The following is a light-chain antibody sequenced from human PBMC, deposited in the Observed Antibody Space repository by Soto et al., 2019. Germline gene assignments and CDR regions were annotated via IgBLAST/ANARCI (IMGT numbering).Light chain of an antibody. CDR2: GAF. V-gene: IGKV3-15*01. CDR1: QSVRSN. Sequence: EIVMTQSPVTLSVSPGERATLSCRASQSVRSNLAWYQQKPGQAPNLLIYGAFTRATGIPARFRGTGSGTEFTLTISSLQSEDFALYYCQQYNDWHLTFGQGTKVEV. J-gene: IGKJ1*01. CDR3: QQYNDWHLT.